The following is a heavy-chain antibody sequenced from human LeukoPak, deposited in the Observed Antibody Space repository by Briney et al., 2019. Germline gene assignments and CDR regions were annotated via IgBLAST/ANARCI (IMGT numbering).Heavy chain of an antibody. CDR1: GFTFSDYY. J-gene: IGHJ3*02. CDR3: AKDRGDFWSGPDAFDI. D-gene: IGHD3-3*01. V-gene: IGHV3-11*01. Sequence: PGGSLRLSCAASGFTFSDYYMSWIRQAPGKGLEWVSYISSSGTTISYTDSVKGRFTISRDNAKNSLYLQMNSLRAEDTAVYYCAKDRGDFWSGPDAFDIWGQGTMVTVSS. CDR2: ISSSGTTI.